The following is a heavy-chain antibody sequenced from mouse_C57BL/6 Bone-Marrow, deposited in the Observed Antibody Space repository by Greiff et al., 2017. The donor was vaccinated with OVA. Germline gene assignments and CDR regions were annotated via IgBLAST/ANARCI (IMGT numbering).Heavy chain of an antibody. D-gene: IGHD1-1*01. V-gene: IGHV5-2*01. CDR2: INSDGGST. CDR3: ARLAYYGAMDY. Sequence: EVTVVEPGGGLVQPGESLKLSLKSNEYEFPSHDMPWVRKTPERGLGLVAAINSDGGSTYYPDTMERRFIISRDNTKKTLYLQKSSLRSEDTALYYCARLAYYGAMDYWGQGTSVTVSS. CDR1: EYEFPSHD. J-gene: IGHJ4*01.